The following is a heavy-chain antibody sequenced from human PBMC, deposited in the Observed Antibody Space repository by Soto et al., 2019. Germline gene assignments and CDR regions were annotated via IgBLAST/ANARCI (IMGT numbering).Heavy chain of an antibody. D-gene: IGHD1-26*01. Sequence: GGSLRLSCRASGFTFRKYGMHWVRQAPGKGLEWVAIIWLDGSNQYCADSVKGRFTISRDNSRNTVDLQMNSLRVEDTAVYYCAALTHANLLGGLDPWGQGTLVTVSS. J-gene: IGHJ5*02. V-gene: IGHV3-33*01. CDR1: GFTFRKYG. CDR3: AALTHANLLGGLDP. CDR2: IWLDGSNQ.